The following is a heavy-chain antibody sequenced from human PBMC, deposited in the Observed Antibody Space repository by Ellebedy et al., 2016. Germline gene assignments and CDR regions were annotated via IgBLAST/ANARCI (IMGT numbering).Heavy chain of an antibody. J-gene: IGHJ4*02. Sequence: ASVKVSXXASGYSLTGYYMHWVRQAPGQGLEWMGWINPNSGGTHYVQKFQGRVTMTRDTSNSTAYMELSRLRSDDTTVYYCARDDYGVRYWGQGTLVTVSS. V-gene: IGHV1-2*02. D-gene: IGHD4-17*01. CDR3: ARDDYGVRY. CDR2: INPNSGGT. CDR1: GYSLTGYY.